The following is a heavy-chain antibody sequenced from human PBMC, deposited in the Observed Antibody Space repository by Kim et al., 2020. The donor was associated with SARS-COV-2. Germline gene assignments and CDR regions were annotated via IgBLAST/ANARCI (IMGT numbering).Heavy chain of an antibody. V-gene: IGHV4-39*01. CDR1: GGSISSSSYY. CDR2: IYYSGNN. D-gene: IGHD3-9*01. Sequence: SETLSLTCAVSGGSISSSSYYWAWIRQSPGKGLEWIGSIYYSGNNYYNPSLKSRVTISVATSKNHFSLKLSSGTAADPAGYYCARPGGIRGILTGYPRSYYYGLDVWGQGTTVSVSS. J-gene: IGHJ6*02. CDR3: ARPGGIRGILTGYPRSYYYGLDV.